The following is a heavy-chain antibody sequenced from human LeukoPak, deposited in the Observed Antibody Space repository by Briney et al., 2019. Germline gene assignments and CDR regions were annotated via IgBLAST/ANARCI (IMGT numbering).Heavy chain of an antibody. CDR1: GGTFSSYA. V-gene: IGHV1-69*13. Sequence: SVKVSCKASGGTFSSYAISWVRQAPGQRLEWMGGIIPIFGTANYAQKFQGRVTITADESTSTAYMELSSLRSEDTAVYYCARSRDSNTQSNYWGQGTLVTVSS. CDR2: IIPIFGTA. CDR3: ARSRDSNTQSNY. J-gene: IGHJ4*02. D-gene: IGHD2-2*02.